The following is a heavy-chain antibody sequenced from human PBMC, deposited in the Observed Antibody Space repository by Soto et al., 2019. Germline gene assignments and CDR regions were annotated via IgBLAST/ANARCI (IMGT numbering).Heavy chain of an antibody. J-gene: IGHJ4*02. D-gene: IGHD6-6*01. V-gene: IGHV4-59*01. CDR1: GGSISSYY. CDR3: ARGRGERPPTGSSSYYFDY. Sequence: QVQLQESGPGLVKPSETLSLTCTVSGGSISSYYWSWIRQPPGKGLEWIGYIYYSGSTNYNPPLKSRVTISVDTSKNHFSLKLRSVTAADTAVYYCARGRGERPPTGSSSYYFDYWGQGTLVTVSS. CDR2: IYYSGST.